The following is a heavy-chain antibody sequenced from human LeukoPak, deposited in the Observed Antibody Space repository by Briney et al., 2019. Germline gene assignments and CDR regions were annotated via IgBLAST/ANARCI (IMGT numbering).Heavy chain of an antibody. D-gene: IGHD4-23*01. CDR1: GFTLSDYY. Sequence: GGSLRLSCAASGFTLSDYYMSWIRQAPGKGLEWVANIKQDGSDKYYVDSVKGRFTISRDNAKNSLYLQMNSLRAEDTAVYYCARKTVVGSYCDYWGQGTPVTVSS. V-gene: IGHV3-7*03. CDR3: ARKTVVGSYCDY. CDR2: IKQDGSDK. J-gene: IGHJ4*02.